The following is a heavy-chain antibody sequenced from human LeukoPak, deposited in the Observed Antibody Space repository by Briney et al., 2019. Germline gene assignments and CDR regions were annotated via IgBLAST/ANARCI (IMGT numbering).Heavy chain of an antibody. D-gene: IGHD3-10*01. CDR1: GYTFTSYA. Sequence: ASVKVSCKASGYTFTSYAMNWVRQAPGQGLEWMGWINTNTGNPTYAQGFTGRFVFSLDTSVSTAYLQISSLKAEDTAVYYCARTSPEGGSGSYYLDYWGQGTLVTVSS. CDR2: INTNTGNP. CDR3: ARTSPEGGSGSYYLDY. V-gene: IGHV7-4-1*02. J-gene: IGHJ4*02.